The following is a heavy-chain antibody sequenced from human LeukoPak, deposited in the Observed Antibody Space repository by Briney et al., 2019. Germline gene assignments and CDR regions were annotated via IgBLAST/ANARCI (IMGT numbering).Heavy chain of an antibody. CDR3: ARAQNYYDSSGVYYFDY. Sequence: GGSLRLSCAASGFTFSSYGMHWVRQAPGKGLEWVAVIWYDGSNKYYADSVKGRFTISRDNSKNTLYLQMNSLRAEDTAVYYCARAQNYYDSSGVYYFDYWGQGTLVTVSS. J-gene: IGHJ4*02. D-gene: IGHD3-22*01. V-gene: IGHV3-33*08. CDR2: IWYDGSNK. CDR1: GFTFSSYG.